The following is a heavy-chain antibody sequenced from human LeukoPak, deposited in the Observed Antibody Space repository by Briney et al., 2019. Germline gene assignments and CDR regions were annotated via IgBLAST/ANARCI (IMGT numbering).Heavy chain of an antibody. J-gene: IGHJ6*02. CDR2: INPDNSDT. CDR1: GYRFTTYW. V-gene: IGHV5-51*01. D-gene: IGHD2-2*01. Sequence: GESLKISCKGSGYRFTTYWIGWVRQMPGKGLEWMGIINPDNSDTRYSPSFQGQVTISADKSTSTAYLQWSSLKTSDTAMYYCARQGSCDSTRCYVYYHSGMDVWGQGTTVTGSS. CDR3: ARQGSCDSTRCYVYYHSGMDV.